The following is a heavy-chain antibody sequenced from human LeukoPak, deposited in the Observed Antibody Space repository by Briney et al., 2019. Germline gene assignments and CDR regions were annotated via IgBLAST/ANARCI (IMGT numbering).Heavy chain of an antibody. CDR3: ARGNTIDSGQWLVAATGSEKYYFDY. CDR2: INHSGST. CDR1: GGSFSGYY. D-gene: IGHD6-19*01. Sequence: SSETLSLTCAVYGGSFSGYYWNWIRQPPGKGLEWIGEINHSGSTNYNPSLKSRVTISVDTSKNQFSLKLSSVTAADTAVYYCARGNTIDSGQWLVAATGSEKYYFDYWGQGTLVTVSS. J-gene: IGHJ4*02. V-gene: IGHV4-34*01.